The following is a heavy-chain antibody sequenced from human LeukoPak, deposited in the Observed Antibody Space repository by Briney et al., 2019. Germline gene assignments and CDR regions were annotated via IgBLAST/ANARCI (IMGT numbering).Heavy chain of an antibody. CDR2: INPNSGGT. Sequence: ASVKVSCKASGYIFTGYYMHWVRQAPGQGLEWMGRINPNSGGTNYAQKFQGRVTMTRDTFISTAYMELSRLRSDDTAVYYCARERIAAAGTFDPWGQGTLVTVSS. CDR3: ARERIAAAGTFDP. J-gene: IGHJ5*02. D-gene: IGHD6-13*01. CDR1: GYIFTGYY. V-gene: IGHV1-2*06.